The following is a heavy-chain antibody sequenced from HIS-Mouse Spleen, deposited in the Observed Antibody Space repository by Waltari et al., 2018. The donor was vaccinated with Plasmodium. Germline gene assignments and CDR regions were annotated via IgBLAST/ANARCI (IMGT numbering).Heavy chain of an antibody. CDR3: ASSWYWYFDL. CDR1: GFTFSRYW. V-gene: IGHV3-7*01. CDR2: IKQDGSEK. Sequence: EVQLVESGGGLVQPGGSLRLSCAASGFTFSRYWRSWVRQAPGKGREGGANIKQDGSEKYYVDSGKGRFTISRDNANNSLYLQMNSLRAEDTAVYYCASSWYWYFDLWGRGTLVTVSS. D-gene: IGHD6-13*01. J-gene: IGHJ2*01.